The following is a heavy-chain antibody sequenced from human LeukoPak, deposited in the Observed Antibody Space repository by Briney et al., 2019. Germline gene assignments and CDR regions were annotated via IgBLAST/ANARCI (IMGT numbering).Heavy chain of an antibody. CDR1: GFTLSSYS. V-gene: IGHV3-21*01. J-gene: IGHJ4*02. CDR3: ARERNNWNYEGFDY. D-gene: IGHD1-7*01. Sequence: GGSLRLSCAASGFTLSSYSMNWVRQAPGNGLEWVSSINRSGSHTFYADSVKGRFTISRDNAKNSLHLQMNSLRVEDTAVYYCARERNNWNYEGFDYWGQGTLVTVSS. CDR2: INRSGSHT.